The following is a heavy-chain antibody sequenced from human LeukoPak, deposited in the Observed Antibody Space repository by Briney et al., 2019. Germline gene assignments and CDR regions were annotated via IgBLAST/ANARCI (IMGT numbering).Heavy chain of an antibody. CDR2: IYYSGST. V-gene: IGHV4-39*01. D-gene: IGHD2-2*01. CDR3: ASMSGNTSGDAFDI. CDR1: GGSISTSSCY. Sequence: SETLSLTCTVSGGSISTSSCYWGWIRQPPGKGLEWIGSIYYSGSTYYNPSLKSRVTISVDMSKNQFSLKLSSVTAADTAVYYCASMSGNTSGDAFDIWGQGSMVIVSS. J-gene: IGHJ3*02.